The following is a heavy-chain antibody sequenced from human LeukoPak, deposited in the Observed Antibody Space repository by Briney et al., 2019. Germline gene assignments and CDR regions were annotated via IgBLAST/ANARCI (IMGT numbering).Heavy chain of an antibody. CDR2: INHSGST. CDR1: GGSFSGYY. CDR3: AREEYYYDSSGYRASAFDI. V-gene: IGHV4-34*01. D-gene: IGHD3-22*01. J-gene: IGHJ3*02. Sequence: SETLSLTCAVYGGSFSGYYWSWIRQPPGKGLVWIGEINHSGSTNYNPSLKSRVTISVDTSKNQFSLKLSSVTAADTAVYYCAREEYYYDSSGYRASAFDIWGQGTMVTVSS.